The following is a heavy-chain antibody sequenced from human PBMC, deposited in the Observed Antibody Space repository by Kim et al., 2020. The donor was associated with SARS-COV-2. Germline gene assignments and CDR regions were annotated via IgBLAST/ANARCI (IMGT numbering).Heavy chain of an antibody. D-gene: IGHD3-10*01. V-gene: IGHV3-53*01. CDR2: K. CDR3: ARDLGDYGMDV. Sequence: KSYADHMKARFTISKDNSKNTLYLQMNSLRAEDTAVYYCARDLGDYGMDVWGQGTTVTVSS. J-gene: IGHJ6*02.